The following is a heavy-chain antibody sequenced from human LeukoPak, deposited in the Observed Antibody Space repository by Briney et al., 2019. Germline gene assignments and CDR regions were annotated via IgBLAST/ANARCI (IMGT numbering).Heavy chain of an antibody. CDR1: GYTFTGYY. V-gene: IGHV1-2*04. CDR2: INPNSGGT. J-gene: IGHJ6*02. Sequence: ASVKVSCTASGYTFTGYYMHWVRQAPGQGLEWMGWINPNSGGTNYAQKFQGWVTMTRDTSISTAYMELSRLRSDDTAVYYCARDVDIGYGMDVWGQGTTVTVSS. CDR3: ARDVDIGYGMDV. D-gene: IGHD5-12*01.